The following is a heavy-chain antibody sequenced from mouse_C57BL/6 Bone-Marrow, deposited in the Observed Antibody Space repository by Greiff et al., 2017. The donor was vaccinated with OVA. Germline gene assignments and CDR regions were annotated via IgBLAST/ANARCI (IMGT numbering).Heavy chain of an antibody. CDR2: IDPSDSYT. J-gene: IGHJ2*01. D-gene: IGHD1-2*01. V-gene: IGHV1-69*01. CDR3: AREGAHYYATWDY. Sequence: VQLQQPGAELVMPGASVKLSCKASGYTFTSYWMHWVKQRPGQGLEWIGEIDPSDSYTNYNQKFKGKSTLTVDKSSSTAYMQFSSLTSEDSAVYYCAREGAHYYATWDYWGQGTTLTVSS. CDR1: GYTFTSYW.